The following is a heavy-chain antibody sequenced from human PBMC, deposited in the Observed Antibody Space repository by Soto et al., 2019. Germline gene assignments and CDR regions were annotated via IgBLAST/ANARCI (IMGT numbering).Heavy chain of an antibody. CDR2: ISSSGSTV. CDR3: VRQYYYDSSRSFDY. V-gene: IGHV3-48*03. J-gene: IGHJ4*02. Sequence: HPGGSLRLSCAASGFTFSNFEMNWVRQAPGKGLEWVSYISSSGSTVYYADSVKGRFTISRDNAEDSLYLQMNSLRAEDTAVYYCVRQYYYDSSRSFDYWGQGTLVTVSS. D-gene: IGHD3-22*01. CDR1: GFTFSNFE.